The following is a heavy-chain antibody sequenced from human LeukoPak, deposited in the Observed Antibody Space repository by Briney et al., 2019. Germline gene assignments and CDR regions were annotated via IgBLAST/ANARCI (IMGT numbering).Heavy chain of an antibody. CDR3: ARYGGLYGSGSYWVSYFDY. CDR2: INPNSGGT. D-gene: IGHD3-10*01. CDR1: GYTFTGYY. J-gene: IGHJ4*02. Sequence: ASVKVSCKASGYTFTGYYMHWVRQAPGQGLEWMGWINPNSGGTNYAQKFQGRVTMTRDTSISTAYMELSRLRSDDTAVYYCARYGGLYGSGSYWVSYFDYWGQGTLVTVSS. V-gene: IGHV1-2*02.